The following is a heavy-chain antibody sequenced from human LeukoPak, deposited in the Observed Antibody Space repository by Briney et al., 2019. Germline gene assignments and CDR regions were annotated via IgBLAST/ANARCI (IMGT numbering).Heavy chain of an antibody. J-gene: IGHJ4*02. CDR1: GFTFSSYS. V-gene: IGHV3-48*01. D-gene: IGHD3-3*01. CDR3: ARGFVGFGVASFDY. CDR2: ISSSSSTI. Sequence: GGSLRLSCAASGFTFSSYSMNWVRQAPGKGLEWVSYISSSSSTIYYADSVKCRFTISRDNAKNSLYLQMNSLRAEDTAVYYCARGFVGFGVASFDYWGQGTLVTVSS.